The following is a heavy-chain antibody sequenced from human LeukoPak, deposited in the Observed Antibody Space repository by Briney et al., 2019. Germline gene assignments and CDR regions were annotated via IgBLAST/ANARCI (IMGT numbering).Heavy chain of an antibody. V-gene: IGHV1-18*01. D-gene: IGHD6-19*01. CDR3: ARDIAGIAVAGTARYYYYYYMDV. CDR1: GYTFTSYG. Sequence: GASVKVSCKASGYTFTSYGISWVRQAPGQGLDGMGGISAYNGNTNYAQKLQGRVTITTDTSTSTAYMELRSLRSDDTAVYYCARDIAGIAVAGTARYYYYYYMDVWGKGTTVTVSS. J-gene: IGHJ6*03. CDR2: ISAYNGNT.